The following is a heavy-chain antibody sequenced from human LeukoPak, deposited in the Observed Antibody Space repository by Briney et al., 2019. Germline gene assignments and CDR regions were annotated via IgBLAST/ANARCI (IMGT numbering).Heavy chain of an antibody. D-gene: IGHD3-22*01. CDR3: ARVDRHSRGYYFRYFHH. CDR1: GYTFTDYY. V-gene: IGHV1-2*02. J-gene: IGHJ1*01. Sequence: ASVKVSCKASGYTFTDYYIHWVRQAPGQGLEWMGWINPDSGGTDYAQKFQGRVTMTRDTSISTAYMELSSLSSDDTAVYYCARVDRHSRGYYFRYFHHWGQGTLVTVSS. CDR2: INPDSGGT.